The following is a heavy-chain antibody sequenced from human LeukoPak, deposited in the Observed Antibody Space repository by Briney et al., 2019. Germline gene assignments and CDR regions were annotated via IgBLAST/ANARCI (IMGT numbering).Heavy chain of an antibody. Sequence: SETLSLTCTVSGGSISSYYWSWIRQPAGKGVEWIGRIYTSGTTHYNPSLKSRVTMSVDTSKNQFSLKLSSVTAADTAVYYCARAYSPPQWSPFDYWGQGTLVTVSS. D-gene: IGHD6-13*01. V-gene: IGHV4-4*07. CDR1: GGSISSYY. CDR3: ARAYSPPQWSPFDY. J-gene: IGHJ4*02. CDR2: IYTSGTT.